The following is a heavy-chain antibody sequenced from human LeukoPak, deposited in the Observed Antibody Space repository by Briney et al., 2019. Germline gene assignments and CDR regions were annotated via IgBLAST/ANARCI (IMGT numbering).Heavy chain of an antibody. CDR3: AKDALDRSGYPNNWFDP. V-gene: IGHV3-9*01. Sequence: GGSLRLSCAASGFTFDDYAMHWVRQAPGKGLEWVSGISWNSGSIGYADSVKGRFTISRDNAKNSLYLQMNSLRAEDTALYYCAKDALDRSGYPNNWFDPWGQGTLVTVSS. CDR2: ISWNSGSI. J-gene: IGHJ5*02. D-gene: IGHD3-3*01. CDR1: GFTFDDYA.